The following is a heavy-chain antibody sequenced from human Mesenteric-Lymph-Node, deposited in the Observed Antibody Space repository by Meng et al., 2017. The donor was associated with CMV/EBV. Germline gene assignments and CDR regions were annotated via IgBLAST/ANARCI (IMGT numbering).Heavy chain of an antibody. D-gene: IGHD2-21*01. Sequence: ASVKVSCKASGYTFTSYGISWVRQAPGQGLEWMGWISAYNGNTNYAQKLQGRVTMTTDTSTSTAYMELSSLRSEDTAVYYCARALRRGGAPRDYFDYWGQGTLVTVSS. CDR2: ISAYNGNT. J-gene: IGHJ4*02. CDR1: GYTFTSYG. V-gene: IGHV1-18*01. CDR3: ARALRRGGAPRDYFDY.